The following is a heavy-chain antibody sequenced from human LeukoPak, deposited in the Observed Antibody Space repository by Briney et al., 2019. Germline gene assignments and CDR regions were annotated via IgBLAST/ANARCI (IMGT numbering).Heavy chain of an antibody. V-gene: IGHV3-30-3*01. CDR3: ARGEYSSGWPFDY. D-gene: IGHD6-19*01. J-gene: IGHJ4*02. Sequence: PGRSLRLSCAASGSTFSSYAMHWVRQAPGKGLEWVAVISYDGSNKYYADSVKGRFTISRDNSKNTLYLQMNSLRAEDTAVYYCARGEYSSGWPFDYWGQGTLVTVSS. CDR1: GSTFSSYA. CDR2: ISYDGSNK.